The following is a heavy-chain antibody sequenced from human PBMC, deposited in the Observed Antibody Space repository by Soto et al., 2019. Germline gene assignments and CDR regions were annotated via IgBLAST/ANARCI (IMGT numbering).Heavy chain of an antibody. CDR1: GFTFSSYA. CDR2: ISGSGGST. D-gene: IGHD2-15*01. Sequence: GGSLRLSCAASGFTFSSYAMSWVRQAPGKGLEWVSAISGSGGSTYYADSVKGRFTISRDNSKNTLYLQMNSLRAEDTAVYYCAKSPGVPAVHIVVVVAATSYMDVWGKGTTVTVSS. V-gene: IGHV3-23*01. CDR3: AKSPGVPAVHIVVVVAATSYMDV. J-gene: IGHJ6*03.